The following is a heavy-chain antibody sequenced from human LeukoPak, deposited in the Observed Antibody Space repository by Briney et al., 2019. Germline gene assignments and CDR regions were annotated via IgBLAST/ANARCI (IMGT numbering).Heavy chain of an antibody. Sequence: SETLSLTCTVSGGSISSSSYYWGWIRHPPGKGLEWIGSIYYSGSTYYNPSLKSRVTISVDTSKNQFSLKLSSVTAADTAVYYCARPHPYCGGGCYSFDYWGQGTLVTVSS. CDR1: GGSISSSSYY. CDR3: ARPHPYCGGGCYSFDY. J-gene: IGHJ4*02. D-gene: IGHD2-21*01. V-gene: IGHV4-39*01. CDR2: IYYSGST.